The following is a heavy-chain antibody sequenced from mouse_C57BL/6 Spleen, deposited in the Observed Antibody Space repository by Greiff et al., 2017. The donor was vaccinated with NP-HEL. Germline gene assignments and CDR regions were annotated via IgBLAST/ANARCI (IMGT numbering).Heavy chain of an antibody. V-gene: IGHV1-64*01. J-gene: IGHJ1*03. CDR2: IHPNSGST. D-gene: IGHD2-1*01. CDR1: GYTFTSYW. CDR3: AIIYYGNYVDWDFDV. Sequence: QVQLQQPGAELVKPGASVKLSCKASGYTFTSYWMHWVKQRPGQGLEWIGMIHPNSGSTNYNEKFKSKATLTVDKSSSTAYMQLSSLTSEDSAVYYCAIIYYGNYVDWDFDVWGTGTTVTVSS.